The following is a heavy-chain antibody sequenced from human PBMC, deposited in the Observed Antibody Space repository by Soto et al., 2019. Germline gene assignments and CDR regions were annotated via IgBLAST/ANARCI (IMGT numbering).Heavy chain of an antibody. CDR3: ASYCGGDCSGY. J-gene: IGHJ4*02. CDR1: GGSISSGGYY. V-gene: IGHV4-31*03. CDR2: IYDSGTA. Sequence: QVQLQETGPGLVKPSQPLSLTCTVSGGSISSGGYYWSWIRQHPGKGLEWIGHIYDSGTAYYSPDLESRVTISVDKSKNQFSLKLLSVTAADTAVYYCASYCGGDCSGYGGQGTLVTVSS. D-gene: IGHD2-21*02.